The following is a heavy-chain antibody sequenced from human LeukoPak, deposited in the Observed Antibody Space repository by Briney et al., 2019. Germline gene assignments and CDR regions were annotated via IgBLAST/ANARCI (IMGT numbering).Heavy chain of an antibody. D-gene: IGHD6-6*01. V-gene: IGHV3-7*01. CDR2: IKQDGSDK. CDR3: ARFRYSSSAFDY. J-gene: IGHJ4*02. Sequence: GGSLRLSCAASGFTVSTYWMTWVRQAPATGQERVANIKQDGSDKYYVDSVKGRFTISRDNAKNSLYLQMNSLRAEDTAVYYCARFRYSSSAFDYWGQGTLVTVSS. CDR1: GFTVSTYW.